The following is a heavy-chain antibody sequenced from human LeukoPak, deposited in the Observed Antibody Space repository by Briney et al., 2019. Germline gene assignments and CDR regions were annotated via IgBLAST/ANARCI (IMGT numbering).Heavy chain of an antibody. J-gene: IGHJ6*02. V-gene: IGHV4-34*01. CDR1: GGSFSGYY. D-gene: IGHD1-14*01. Sequence: SETLSLTCAVYGGSFSGYYWSWIRQPPGKGLEWIGSFYYSGSTYYNPSLKSRVTISVDTSKNQFSLNLRSVTAADTAVYYCARLSGSTGPRERGIYYYYGFDVWGQGTTVTVS. CDR3: ARLSGSTGPRERGIYYYYGFDV. CDR2: FYYSGST.